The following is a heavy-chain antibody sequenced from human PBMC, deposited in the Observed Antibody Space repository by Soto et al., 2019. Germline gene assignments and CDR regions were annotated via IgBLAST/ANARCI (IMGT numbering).Heavy chain of an antibody. CDR3: AREGYYDSTGYYGMDV. D-gene: IGHD3-22*01. Sequence: PSETLSLTCTVSGGSISSYYWSWIRQPPGKGLEWIGYIYYSGSTNYNPSLKSRVTISVDTSKNQFSLKLSSVTAADTAVYYCAREGYYDSTGYYGMDVWGQGTTVTVSS. CDR2: IYYSGST. V-gene: IGHV4-59*01. J-gene: IGHJ6*02. CDR1: GGSISSYY.